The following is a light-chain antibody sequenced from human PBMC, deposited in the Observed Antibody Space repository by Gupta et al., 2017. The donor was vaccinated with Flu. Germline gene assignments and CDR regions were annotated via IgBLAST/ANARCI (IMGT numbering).Light chain of an antibody. Sequence: EMVMTQSPATLSVSPGERATLSCRASQGVSSNLAWYQHTPGQAPRLLIYDASSRATGIPARFSGRGSGTEFILTISSLQSEDFAFYYWQQYNNWWTFGQGTKVEVK. CDR3: QQYNNWWT. J-gene: IGKJ1*01. CDR1: QGVSSN. CDR2: DAS. V-gene: IGKV3-15*01.